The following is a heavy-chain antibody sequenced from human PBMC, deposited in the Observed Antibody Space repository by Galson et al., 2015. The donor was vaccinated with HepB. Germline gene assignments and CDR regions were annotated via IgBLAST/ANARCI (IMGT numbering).Heavy chain of an antibody. CDR2: IKQDGREK. D-gene: IGHD6-13*01. V-gene: IGHV3-7*03. J-gene: IGHJ4*02. CDR1: GFTFSSYW. CDR3: ARGDGSIWYSY. Sequence: SLRLSCAASGFTFSSYWMNWVRQAPGKGPEWVAAIKQDGREKYYVDSVKGRFTISRDNAKNSLDLQMNSLRADDAAVYYCARGDGSIWYSYWGQGILVTVSS.